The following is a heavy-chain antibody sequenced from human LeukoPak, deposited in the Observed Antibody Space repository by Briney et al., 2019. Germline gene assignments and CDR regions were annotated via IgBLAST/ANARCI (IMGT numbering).Heavy chain of an antibody. V-gene: IGHV3-21*01. J-gene: IGHJ6*04. CDR3: AELGITMIGGV. D-gene: IGHD3-10*02. CDR1: GFTFSSYS. CDR2: ISSSSSYI. Sequence: GGSLRLSCAASGFTFSSYSMNWVRQAPGKGLEWVSFISSSSSYIYYTDSVKGRFTISRDNAKNSLYLQMNSLRAEDTAVYYCAELGITMIGGVWGKGTTVTISS.